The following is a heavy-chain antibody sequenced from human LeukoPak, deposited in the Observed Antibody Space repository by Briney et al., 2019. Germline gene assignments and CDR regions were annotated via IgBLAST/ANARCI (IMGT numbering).Heavy chain of an antibody. J-gene: IGHJ4*02. CDR2: ISITGETT. V-gene: IGHV3-23*01. CDR1: GFTFTNYA. D-gene: IGHD4-17*01. Sequence: GGSLRLSCAASGFTFTNYAMSWVRQAPGKGLDWVSIISITGETTYYADSVKGRFTISRDNSEKTLYLQMNSLRAEDTAVYYCAKASDTVTSRNYFDYWGQGTLVTVSS. CDR3: AKASDTVTSRNYFDY.